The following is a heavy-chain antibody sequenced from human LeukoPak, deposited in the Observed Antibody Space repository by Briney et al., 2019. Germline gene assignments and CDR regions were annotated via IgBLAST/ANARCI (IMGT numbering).Heavy chain of an antibody. V-gene: IGHV3-23*01. CDR2: ISGSGGNT. D-gene: IGHD2-2*01. CDR1: GFTFSNYA. Sequence: GGSLRLSCAASGFTFSNYAINWVRQAPGKGLEWVSAISGSGGNTYYADSVKGRFTISRDNSKNTLYLQVNSLRAEDTAVYFCAKDVPAAYFDYWGQGTLVTVSS. CDR3: AKDVPAAYFDY. J-gene: IGHJ4*02.